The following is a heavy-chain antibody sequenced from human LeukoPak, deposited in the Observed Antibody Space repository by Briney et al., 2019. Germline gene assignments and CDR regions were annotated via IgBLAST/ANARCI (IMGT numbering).Heavy chain of an antibody. CDR1: GFTFSSYS. J-gene: IGHJ4*02. V-gene: IGHV3-48*01. D-gene: IGHD3-22*01. CDR2: ISSSSTI. CDR3: AKAPTYYYDSSGYIDY. Sequence: GGSLRLSCAASGFTFSSYSMNWVRQAPGKGLEWVSYISSSSTIYYADSVKGRFTISRDNAKNSLYLQMNSLRAEDTALYYCAKAPTYYYDSSGYIDYWGQGTLVTVSS.